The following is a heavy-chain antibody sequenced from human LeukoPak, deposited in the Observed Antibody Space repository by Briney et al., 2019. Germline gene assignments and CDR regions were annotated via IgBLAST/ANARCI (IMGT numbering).Heavy chain of an antibody. D-gene: IGHD4-17*01. J-gene: IGHJ4*02. V-gene: IGHV4-59*01. CDR3: ARTGDYGPYFDY. CDR2: IYYSGST. Sequence: PSETLSLTCTVSGGSISSYYWSWIRQPPGNGLEWIGYIYYSGSTNDNPSLKSRVTISVDTSKNQFSLKLSSVTAADTAVYYCARTGDYGPYFDYWGQGTLVTVSS. CDR1: GGSISSYY.